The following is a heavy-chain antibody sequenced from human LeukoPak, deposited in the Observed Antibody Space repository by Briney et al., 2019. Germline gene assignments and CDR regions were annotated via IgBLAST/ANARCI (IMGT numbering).Heavy chain of an antibody. CDR3: AELGITMIGGV. V-gene: IGHV3-48*03. CDR1: GFTFSTYE. CDR2: ISSSGSTI. J-gene: IGHJ6*04. D-gene: IGHD3-10*02. Sequence: GGSLRLSCAASGFTFSTYEMKWVRQAPGKGLEWVSYISSSGSTIYYADSVKGRFTISRDNAKNSLYLQMNSLRAEDTAVYYCAELGITMIGGVWGKGTTVTISS.